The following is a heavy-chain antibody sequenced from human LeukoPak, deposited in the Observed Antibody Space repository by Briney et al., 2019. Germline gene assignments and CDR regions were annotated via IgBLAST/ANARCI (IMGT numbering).Heavy chain of an antibody. CDR1: RFTFSSYA. D-gene: IGHD3-10*01. CDR3: AKDLSLWSDY. Sequence: GGSLVLSFSVSRFTFSSYAMSWVRQAPGKGLEWVSAISGSGGSTYYADSVKGRSTISRDNSKSTLYLQMNSLRAEDTAVYYCAKDLSLWSDYWGQGTLVTVSS. J-gene: IGHJ4*02. CDR2: ISGSGGST. V-gene: IGHV3-23*01.